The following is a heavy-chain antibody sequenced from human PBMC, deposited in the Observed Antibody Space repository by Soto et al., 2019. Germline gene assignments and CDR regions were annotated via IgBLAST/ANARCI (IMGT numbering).Heavy chain of an antibody. J-gene: IGHJ4*02. D-gene: IGHD3-22*01. CDR2: IWYDGSNK. Sequence: QVQLVESGGGVVQPGRSLRLSCAASGFTFSSYGMHWVRQAPGKGLEWVAVIWYDGSNKYYADSVKGRFTISRDNSKXXLXLXXNSLRAEDTAVYYCARDGTYYYDRSGSYYATYFDYWGQGTLVTVSS. CDR3: ARDGTYYYDRSGSYYATYFDY. CDR1: GFTFSSYG. V-gene: IGHV3-33*01.